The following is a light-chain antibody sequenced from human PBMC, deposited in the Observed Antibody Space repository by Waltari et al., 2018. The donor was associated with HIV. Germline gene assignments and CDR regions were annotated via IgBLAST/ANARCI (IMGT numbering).Light chain of an antibody. CDR2: ANI. J-gene: IGLJ2*01. CDR1: SSNIGAGYD. CDR3: QSFDSSLTTSGVI. Sequence: QSVLTQPPSVSGAPGQRVTISCTGSSSNIGAGYDVHWYQQLPGTAPKLLIYANINRPSGVPDRCSGSKSRSSASLAITGLQAEDEAHYYCQSFDSSLTTSGVIFGGGTKLTVL. V-gene: IGLV1-40*01.